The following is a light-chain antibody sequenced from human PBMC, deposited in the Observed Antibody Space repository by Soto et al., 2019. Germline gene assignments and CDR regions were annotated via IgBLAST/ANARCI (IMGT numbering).Light chain of an antibody. CDR2: DVS. CDR1: SSDVGGYNS. J-gene: IGLJ1*01. CDR3: SSWTSSSSYV. Sequence: QFALTQPASVSGSPGQSIAISCTGTSSDVGGYNSVSWYQQYPGKAPKLMIHDVSNRPSGVSDRFSGSKSGNTASLTISGLQAEDEADYYCSSWTSSSSYVFGSGTKLTVL. V-gene: IGLV2-14*01.